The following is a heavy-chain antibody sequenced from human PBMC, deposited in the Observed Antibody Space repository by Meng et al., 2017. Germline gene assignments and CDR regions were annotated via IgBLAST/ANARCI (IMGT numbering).Heavy chain of an antibody. CDR1: GFNFSSYA. CDR2: ISYDGSNK. J-gene: IGHJ4*02. D-gene: IGHD3-22*01. V-gene: IGHV3-30*01. CDR3: ARGSYYDSSGYYSVNY. Sequence: QGPLVGQGGGGVQPGRSLSLSCAASGFNFSSYAMHWVRQAPGKGLEWVAVISYDGSNKYYADSVKGRFTISRDNSKNTLYLQMNSLRAEDTAVYYCARGSYYDSSGYYSVNYWGQGTLVTVSS.